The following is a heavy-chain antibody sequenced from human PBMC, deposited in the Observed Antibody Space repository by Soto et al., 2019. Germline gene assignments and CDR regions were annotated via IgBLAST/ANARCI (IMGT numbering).Heavy chain of an antibody. D-gene: IGHD6-13*01. V-gene: IGHV3-30*18. Sequence: GGSVRLSCAASGFTFSSYGMHWVRQAPGKGLEWVAVISYDGSNKYYADSVKGRFTISRDNSKNTLYLQMNSLRAEDTAVYYCAKHFRSSPTLYYYSGQGTVVTVS. CDR3: AKHFRSSPTLYYY. CDR1: GFTFSSYG. J-gene: IGHJ4*02. CDR2: ISYDGSNK.